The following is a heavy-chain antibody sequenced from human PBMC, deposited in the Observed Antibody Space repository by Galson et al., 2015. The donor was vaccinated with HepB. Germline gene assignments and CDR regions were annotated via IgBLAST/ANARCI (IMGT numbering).Heavy chain of an antibody. D-gene: IGHD6-6*01. CDR3: ARGRKRAGGIAARTDFDY. CDR2: INHSGST. Sequence: LSLTCAVYGGSFSGYYWRWIRQPPGKGLEWIGEINHSGSTNYNPSLKSRVTISVDTSKHQFSLKLTSVTAADTAVYYCARGRKRAGGIAARTDFDYWGQGTLVTVSS. V-gene: IGHV4-34*01. J-gene: IGHJ4*02. CDR1: GGSFSGYY.